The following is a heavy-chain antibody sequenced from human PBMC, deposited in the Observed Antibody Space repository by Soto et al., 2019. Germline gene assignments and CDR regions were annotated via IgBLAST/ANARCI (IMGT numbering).Heavy chain of an antibody. CDR3: ARDGMATIVDAFDI. CDR2: ISSSSSYT. Sequence: VGSRRLSCAASGFTFSDYYMSWIRQAPGKGLEWVSYISSSSSYTNYADSVKGRFTISRDNAKNSLYLQMNSLRAEDTAVYYCARDGMATIVDAFDIWGQGTMVTVSS. V-gene: IGHV3-11*05. J-gene: IGHJ3*02. D-gene: IGHD5-12*01. CDR1: GFTFSDYY.